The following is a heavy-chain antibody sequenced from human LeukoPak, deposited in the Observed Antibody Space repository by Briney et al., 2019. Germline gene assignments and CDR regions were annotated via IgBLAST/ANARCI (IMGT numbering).Heavy chain of an antibody. CDR2: IYHSGST. J-gene: IGHJ4*02. Sequence: SETLCLTCTVSGYSISIGYYWGWIGQPPGKGLEGIGSIYHSGSTYYNQSLKSRVTISVDTSKNQFSLKLSTVTAADEAVYYCARDRVATTIKAFDYWGQGTLVTVSS. D-gene: IGHD5-24*01. V-gene: IGHV4-38-2*02. CDR1: GYSISIGYY. CDR3: ARDRVATTIKAFDY.